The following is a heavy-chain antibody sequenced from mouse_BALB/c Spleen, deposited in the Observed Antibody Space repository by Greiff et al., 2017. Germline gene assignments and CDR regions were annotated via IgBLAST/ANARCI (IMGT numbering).Heavy chain of an antibody. V-gene: IGHV3-2*02. CDR3: ARGGSSYGFTLFAY. CDR2: ISYSGST. Sequence: EVQLVESGPGLVKPSQSLSLTCTVTGYSITSDYAWNWIRQFPGNKLEWMGYISYSGSTSYNPSLKSRISITRDTSKNQFFLQLNSVTTEDTATYYCARGGSSYGFTLFAYWGQGTLVTVSA. J-gene: IGHJ3*01. CDR1: GYSITSDYA. D-gene: IGHD1-1*01.